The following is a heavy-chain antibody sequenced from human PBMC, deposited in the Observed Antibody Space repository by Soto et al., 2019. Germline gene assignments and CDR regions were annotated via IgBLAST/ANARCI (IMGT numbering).Heavy chain of an antibody. CDR2: ISSNGSNK. CDR1: AFTFSRHG. D-gene: IGHD3-16*01. V-gene: IGHV3-21*04. J-gene: IGHJ3*02. Sequence: GGSLRLSCAASAFTFSRHGMHWVRQAPGKGLEWVSDISSNGSNKHYAESVKGRFTISRDNAKNSLYLQMNSLRAEDTAVYYCAGCYVSDAFDIWGQGTMVTVSS. CDR3: AGCYVSDAFDI.